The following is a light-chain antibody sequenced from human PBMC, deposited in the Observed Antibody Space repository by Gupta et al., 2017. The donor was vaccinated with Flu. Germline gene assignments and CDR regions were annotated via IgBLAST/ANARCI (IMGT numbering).Light chain of an antibody. CDR3: QSADSSAHSVV. V-gene: IGLV3-25*02. CDR1: SLSTQY. CDR2: KDS. Sequence: SYELTQPPSVSVSPGQPARITCSGDSLSTQYVYWYHQKPGQAPVLLVYKDSERPSGIPDRFSGSSSGTIATLTISGVQAEDEADYYCQSADSSAHSVVFGGGTKLTVL. J-gene: IGLJ2*01.